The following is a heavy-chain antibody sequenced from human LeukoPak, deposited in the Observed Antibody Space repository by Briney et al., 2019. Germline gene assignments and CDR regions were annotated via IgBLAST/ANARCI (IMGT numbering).Heavy chain of an antibody. CDR3: ARHVPRDYYDSSGYFDY. CDR2: IYPGDSDT. CDR1: GYSFSTYW. V-gene: IGHV5-51*01. J-gene: IGHJ4*02. Sequence: HGESLKISCKGSGYSFSTYWIAWVRQMPGKGLEWMGIIYPGDSDTRYSPSFQGQVTISADKSISTAYLQWSSLRASDTAMYYCARHVPRDYYDSSGYFDYWGQGTLVTVSS. D-gene: IGHD3-22*01.